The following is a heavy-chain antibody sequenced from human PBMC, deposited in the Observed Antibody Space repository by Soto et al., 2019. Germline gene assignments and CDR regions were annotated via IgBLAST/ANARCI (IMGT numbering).Heavy chain of an antibody. V-gene: IGHV1-18*01. J-gene: IGHJ4*02. CDR2: ISAYNGNT. CDR3: ARDRDFWSGYYNFDY. CDR1: GYTFTSYG. D-gene: IGHD3-3*01. Sequence: ASVKVPCKASGYTFTSYGISWVRQAPGQGLEWMGWISAYNGNTNYAQKLQGRVTMTTDTSTSTAYMELRSLRSDDTAVYYCARDRDFWSGYYNFDYWGQGTLVTVSS.